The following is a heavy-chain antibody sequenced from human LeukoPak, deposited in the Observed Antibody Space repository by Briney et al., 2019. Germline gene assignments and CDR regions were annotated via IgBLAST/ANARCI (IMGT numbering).Heavy chain of an antibody. CDR3: AKFYDISNGYFDC. Sequence: GGSLRLSCAASGFTFSSYAMSWVRQSPGKGLEWVSAISGGGGSTYYADSVKGRFTISRDNSKNTLYLQMNSLRAEDTAVYYCAKFYDISNGYFDCWGQGTLVTVST. V-gene: IGHV3-23*01. D-gene: IGHD3-9*01. J-gene: IGHJ4*02. CDR1: GFTFSSYA. CDR2: ISGGGGST.